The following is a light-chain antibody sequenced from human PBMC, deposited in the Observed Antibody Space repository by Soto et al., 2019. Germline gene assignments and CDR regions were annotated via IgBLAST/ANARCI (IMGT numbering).Light chain of an antibody. Sequence: DIQMTQSPSTLSGSVGDRVTITCRASQTISSWLAWYQQKPGKAPKLLIYKASTLKSGVPSRFSGSGSGTEFTLTISSLQPDDFATYDCQHYNSYSDAFGQGTKVDLK. J-gene: IGKJ1*01. CDR1: QTISSW. CDR3: QHYNSYSDA. CDR2: KAS. V-gene: IGKV1-5*03.